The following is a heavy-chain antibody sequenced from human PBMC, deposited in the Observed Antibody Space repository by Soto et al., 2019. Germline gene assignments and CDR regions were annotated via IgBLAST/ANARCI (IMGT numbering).Heavy chain of an antibody. Sequence: QVQLGESGGGLVKPGGSLRLSCAASGIVFSDYMSWVRQAPGKGLEWLSYISGSGRTIYSADSVKGRFTISRDNATNSLYLQMNNVRTEDTAVYYCARLPFPWGWFDPWGQGTLVTVSS. J-gene: IGHJ5*02. V-gene: IGHV3-11*01. CDR1: GIVFSDY. CDR3: ARLPFPWGWFDP. D-gene: IGHD3-16*01. CDR2: ISGSGRTI.